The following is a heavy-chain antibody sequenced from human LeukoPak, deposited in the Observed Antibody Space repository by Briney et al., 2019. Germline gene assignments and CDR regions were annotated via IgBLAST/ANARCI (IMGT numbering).Heavy chain of an antibody. J-gene: IGHJ5*02. CDR2: MNPNSGNT. CDR3: VRLFVQEPSGWFDP. Sequence: ASVKVSCKISGYTFSSYEINWVRQPPGQGLEWMGWMNPNSGNTAYAQKFQGRVTMTRDVSIRTAYMELSSLRSEDTAVYYCVRLFVQEPSGWFDPWGQGTLVTVS. D-gene: IGHD3-10*01. CDR1: GYTFSSYE. V-gene: IGHV1-8*01.